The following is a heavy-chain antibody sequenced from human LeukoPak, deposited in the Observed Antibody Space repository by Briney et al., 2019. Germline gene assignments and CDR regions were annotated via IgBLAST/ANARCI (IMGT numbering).Heavy chain of an antibody. CDR1: GVSPRSSDYY. V-gene: IGHV4-39*01. Sequence: SETLSLTCTVSGVSPRSSDYYWGWIRQPPGKGLEWIGSIYDNESTYYIPSLKSPATMSVDTSRNQFSLKLSSVTAADTAVYYCARHVWGHSSGIFDYWGQGTLVTVSS. CDR2: IYDNEST. D-gene: IGHD5-18*01. J-gene: IGHJ4*02. CDR3: ARHVWGHSSGIFDY.